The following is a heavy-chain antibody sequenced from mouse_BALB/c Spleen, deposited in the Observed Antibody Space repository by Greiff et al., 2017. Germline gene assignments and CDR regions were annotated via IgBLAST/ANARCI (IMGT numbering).Heavy chain of an antibody. Sequence: EVKLMESGAELVKPGASVKLSCTASGFNIKDTYMHWVKQRPEQGLEWIGRIDPANGNTKYDPKFQGKATITADTSSNTAYLQLSSLTSEDTAVYYCAGYYRYYFDYWGQGTTLTVSS. V-gene: IGHV14-3*02. D-gene: IGHD2-14*01. CDR3: AGYYRYYFDY. J-gene: IGHJ2*01. CDR2: IDPANGNT. CDR1: GFNIKDTY.